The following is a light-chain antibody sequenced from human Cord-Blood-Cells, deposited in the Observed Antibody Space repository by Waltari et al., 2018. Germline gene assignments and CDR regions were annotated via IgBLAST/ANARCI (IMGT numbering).Light chain of an antibody. CDR3: CSYAVSYTYV. CDR1: RNDEGGHHY. J-gene: IGLJ1*01. CDR2: DVS. V-gene: IGLV2-11*01. Sequence: FALTHLRSVSGPPGPQVTISCTGTRNDEGGHHYVCWYQQHPGNAPKLKIYDVSKRPSWVPYRFSGSKSGNTTSLTISGLQAEYEADYYCCSYAVSYTYVFGTGTKVTVL.